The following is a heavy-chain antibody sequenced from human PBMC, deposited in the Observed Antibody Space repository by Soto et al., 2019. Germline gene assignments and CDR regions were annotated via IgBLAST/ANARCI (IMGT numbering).Heavy chain of an antibody. V-gene: IGHV4-59*08. CDR1: GGSISSYY. CDR2: IYYSGST. Sequence: SETLSLTCTVSGGSISSYYWSWIRQPPGKGLEWIGYIYYSGSTNYNPSLKSRVTISVDTSKNQFSLKLSSVTAADTAVYYCARLPLGYCSSTSCYPSWFDPWGQGTLVTVPQ. D-gene: IGHD2-2*01. J-gene: IGHJ5*02. CDR3: ARLPLGYCSSTSCYPSWFDP.